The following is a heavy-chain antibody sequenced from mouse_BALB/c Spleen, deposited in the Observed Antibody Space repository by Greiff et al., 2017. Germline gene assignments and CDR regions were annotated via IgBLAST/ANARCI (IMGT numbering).Heavy chain of an antibody. CDR1: GFSLTSYG. CDR2: IWSGGST. CDR3: ARKGYGNYEDAMDY. D-gene: IGHD2-10*02. V-gene: IGHV2-4-1*01. J-gene: IGHJ4*01. Sequence: VQGVESGPGLVQPSQSLSITCTVSGFSLTSYGVHWVRQSPGKGLEWLGVIWSGGSTDYNAAFISRLSISKDNSKSQVFFKMNSLQADDTAIYYCARKGYGNYEDAMDYWGQGTSVTVSS.